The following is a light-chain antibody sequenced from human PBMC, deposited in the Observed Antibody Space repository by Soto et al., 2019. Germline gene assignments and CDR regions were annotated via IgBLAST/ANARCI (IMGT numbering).Light chain of an antibody. CDR2: DAS. V-gene: IGKV1-5*01. J-gene: IGKJ1*01. Sequence: DIQVTQSPSTLSASVGDRVTITCRASQNINRLLAWYQQKPGKAPQLLIYDASTLESGVPSRFSGSVSGTEFTLSLSSLQPDDFATYYCQQHYIHWTFGQGTKVDLK. CDR1: QNINRL. CDR3: QQHYIHWT.